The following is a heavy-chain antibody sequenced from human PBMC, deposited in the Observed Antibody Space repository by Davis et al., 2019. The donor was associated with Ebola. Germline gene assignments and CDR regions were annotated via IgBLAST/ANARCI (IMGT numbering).Heavy chain of an antibody. CDR3: ATTPRYTNYGGYFDN. CDR2: MYYSGTT. J-gene: IGHJ4*02. D-gene: IGHD4-23*01. CDR1: GGSISSHY. V-gene: IGHV4-59*11. Sequence: SETLSLTCTVSGGSISSHYWSWIRQPPGRGLEWIGNMYYSGTTNRNPSLMSRVTISGDMSRNQFSLTLNSVTAADTAMYYCATTPRYTNYGGYFDNWGQGNLVTVSS.